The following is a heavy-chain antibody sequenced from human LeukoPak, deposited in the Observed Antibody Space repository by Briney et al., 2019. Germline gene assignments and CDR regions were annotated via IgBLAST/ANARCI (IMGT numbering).Heavy chain of an antibody. Sequence: EASVKVSCKASGYSFTSYYIHWVRQAPGQGLEWMGIISPSGGSTSYAQKFQGRVTMTRDTSTSTVYMELSSLRSEDTAVYYCARDLEGGLDYWGQGTLVTVSS. V-gene: IGHV1-46*01. D-gene: IGHD1-1*01. CDR3: ARDLEGGLDY. CDR1: GYSFTSYY. J-gene: IGHJ4*02. CDR2: ISPSGGST.